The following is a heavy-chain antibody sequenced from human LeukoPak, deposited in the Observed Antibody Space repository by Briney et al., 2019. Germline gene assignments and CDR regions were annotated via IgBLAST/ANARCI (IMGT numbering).Heavy chain of an antibody. Sequence: RGGSLRLSCAASGFTFDDYAMHWVRQAPGEGLEWVSLISWDGGSTYYADSVKGRFTISRDNSKNSLYLQMNSLRAEDTALYYCAKPEYKATVWSDAFDIWGQGTMVTVSS. CDR1: GFTFDDYA. CDR3: AKPEYKATVWSDAFDI. D-gene: IGHD4-17*01. V-gene: IGHV3-43D*03. J-gene: IGHJ3*02. CDR2: ISWDGGST.